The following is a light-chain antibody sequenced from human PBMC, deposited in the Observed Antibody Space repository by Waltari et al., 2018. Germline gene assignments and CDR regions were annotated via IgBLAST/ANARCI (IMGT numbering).Light chain of an antibody. J-gene: IGKJ1*01. CDR3: QHYVHLPAT. CDR1: QSVSRA. CDR2: GAS. Sequence: EIVLTQSPGSLSSSPGERVTLSCRASQSVSRALAWYQQKPGQPPRLLIFGASNRATGIPDRFSGSGSGTDFSLTISRLEPEDFAVYYCQHYVHLPATFGQGTKVEIK. V-gene: IGKV3-20*01.